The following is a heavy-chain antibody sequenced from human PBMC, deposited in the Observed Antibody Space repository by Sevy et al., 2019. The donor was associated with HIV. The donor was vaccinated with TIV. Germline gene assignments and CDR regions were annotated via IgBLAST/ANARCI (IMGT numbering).Heavy chain of an antibody. CDR3: ARDRGFSSTSEYGMDV. V-gene: IGHV1-69*13. Sequence: ASVKVSCKASGGTFSKYAITWVRQAPGQGLEWMGGIIPIFGTANYAQKFQGRVTITADESTSTAYMELSSLRSEDTAVYYCARDRGFSSTSEYGMDVWGQGTTATVSS. CDR2: IIPIFGTA. D-gene: IGHD2-2*01. CDR1: GGTFSKYA. J-gene: IGHJ6*02.